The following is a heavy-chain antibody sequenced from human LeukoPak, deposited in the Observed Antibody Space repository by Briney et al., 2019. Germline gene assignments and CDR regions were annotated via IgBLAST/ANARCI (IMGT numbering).Heavy chain of an antibody. V-gene: IGHV3-23*01. J-gene: IGHJ4*02. CDR3: ARDRVDSSGYYYFY. CDR2: ISGSDGST. D-gene: IGHD3-22*01. CDR1: GFTFSSYA. Sequence: GGSLRLSCAASGFTFSSYAMSWVRQAPGKGLEWVSAISGSDGSTNYADSVKGRFTISRDNAKNTLYLQMNSLRAEDTAVYYCARDRVDSSGYYYFYWGQGTLVTVSS.